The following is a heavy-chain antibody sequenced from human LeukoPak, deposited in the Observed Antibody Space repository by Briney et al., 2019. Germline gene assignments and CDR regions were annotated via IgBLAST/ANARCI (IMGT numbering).Heavy chain of an antibody. CDR1: GGSISNYY. Sequence: PSETLSLTCTVSGGSISNYYWSWIRQPPGKGLEYIGFIYYTGTTNYNPSLKSRVTISVDTSKNQFSLKLSSVTAADTAVYYCARGRRSSSWYIVFWFDPWGQGTLVTVSS. V-gene: IGHV4-59*08. CDR3: ARGRRSSSWYIVFWFDP. CDR2: IYYTGTT. D-gene: IGHD6-13*01. J-gene: IGHJ5*02.